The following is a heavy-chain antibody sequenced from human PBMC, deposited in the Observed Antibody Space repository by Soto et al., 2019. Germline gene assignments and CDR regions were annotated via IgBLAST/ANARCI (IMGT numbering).Heavy chain of an antibody. D-gene: IGHD2-21*02. V-gene: IGHV3-73*02. Sequence: EVQLVESGGGLVQPGGSLKLSCAASGFTFSGSAVHWVRQASGKGLEWVGRIRSKANNYATVYAASVKGRFTISRDDSKXPXSXXMNSLKTEDTAVYYCTRHAVQYCGGDCYLLPYFDLWGRGTLVTVSS. CDR1: GFTFSGSA. CDR2: IRSKANNYAT. CDR3: TRHAVQYCGGDCYLLPYFDL. J-gene: IGHJ2*01.